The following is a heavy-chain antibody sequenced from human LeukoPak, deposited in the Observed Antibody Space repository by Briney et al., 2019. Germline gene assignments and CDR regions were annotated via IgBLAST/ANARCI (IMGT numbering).Heavy chain of an antibody. Sequence: SETLSLTCNVSGGSISSGRYYWSWIRLPAGEGLEWIGYIYYSGSTNYNPSLKSRVTISVDTSKNQFSLKLNSVTAADTAVYYCARTTEEYYGSGKFRKYYSYYYYMDVWGKGTTVTVSS. CDR1: GGSISSGRYY. CDR2: IYYSGST. D-gene: IGHD3-10*01. V-gene: IGHV4-61*10. CDR3: ARTTEEYYGSGKFRKYYSYYYYMDV. J-gene: IGHJ6*03.